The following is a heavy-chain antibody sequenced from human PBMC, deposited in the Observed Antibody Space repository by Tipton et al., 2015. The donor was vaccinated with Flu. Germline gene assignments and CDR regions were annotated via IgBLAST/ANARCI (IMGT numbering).Heavy chain of an antibody. CDR2: THTNGNT. CDR3: ASGNFYDSSGYFAF. V-gene: IGHV4-4*07. CDR1: GGSINRYY. J-gene: IGHJ4*02. Sequence: GLVKPSETLSLTCNVSGGSINRYYWSWIRQSVGKGPEWIGRTHTNGNTNYNSSFASRLTMSVDTSKSQFSMTLTSVTVADTAVYYCASGNFYDSSGYFAFWGQGILVTVSS. D-gene: IGHD3-22*01.